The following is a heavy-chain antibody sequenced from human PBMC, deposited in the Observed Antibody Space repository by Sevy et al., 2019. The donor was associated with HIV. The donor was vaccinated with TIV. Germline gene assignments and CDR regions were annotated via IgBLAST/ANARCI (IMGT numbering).Heavy chain of an antibody. CDR2: ITSSGSSI. V-gene: IGHV3-48*03. CDR1: GFTFSNYE. Sequence: GGSLRLSCAASGFTFSNYEMNWVRQAPGKGLEWVSHITSSGSSIYYADSVKGGFTISRDNAKNSLYLQMNSLRVEDTAVYYCARNGGAYDTGFDPWGQGTLVTVSS. D-gene: IGHD3-22*01. J-gene: IGHJ5*02. CDR3: ARNGGAYDTGFDP.